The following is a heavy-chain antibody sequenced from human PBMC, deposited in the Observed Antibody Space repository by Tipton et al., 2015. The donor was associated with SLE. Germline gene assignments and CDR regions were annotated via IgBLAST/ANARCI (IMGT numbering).Heavy chain of an antibody. J-gene: IGHJ2*01. Sequence: GSLRLSCAASGFTFSDYYMSWIRQAPGKGLEWVSSISSSSSYIYYADSVKGRFTISRDNAKNSLYLQMNSLRAEDTAVYYCARTPIAVAGNWYFDLWGRGTLVTVSS. CDR2: ISSSSSYI. D-gene: IGHD6-19*01. V-gene: IGHV3-11*06. CDR1: GFTFSDYY. CDR3: ARTPIAVAGNWYFDL.